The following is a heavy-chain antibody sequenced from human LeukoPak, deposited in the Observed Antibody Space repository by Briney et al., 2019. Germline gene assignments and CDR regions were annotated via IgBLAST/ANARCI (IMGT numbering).Heavy chain of an antibody. CDR2: ISWNSGSI. CDR3: AKEMTGYCSSTSCYVLRAFDI. Sequence: GGSLRLSCAASGFTFDDYAMHWVRQAPGKGLEWVSGISWNSGSIGYADSVKGRFTISRDNAKNSLYLQMNSLRAEDTALYYCAKEMTGYCSSTSCYVLRAFDIWGQGTMVTVSS. D-gene: IGHD2-2*01. J-gene: IGHJ3*02. V-gene: IGHV3-9*01. CDR1: GFTFDDYA.